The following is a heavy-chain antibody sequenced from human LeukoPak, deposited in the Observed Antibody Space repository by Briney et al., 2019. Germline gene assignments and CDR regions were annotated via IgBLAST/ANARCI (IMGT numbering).Heavy chain of an antibody. CDR2: IYHSGST. J-gene: IGHJ4*02. CDR3: ARDGIWSGYPLDY. Sequence: SQTLSLTCAVSGGSISSGGYSWSWIRQPPGKGLEWIGYIYHSGSTYYNPSLKSRVTISVDRSKNQFSLKLSSVTAADTAVYYCARDGIWSGYPLDYWGQGTLVTVSS. CDR1: GGSISSGGYS. D-gene: IGHD3-3*01. V-gene: IGHV4-30-2*01.